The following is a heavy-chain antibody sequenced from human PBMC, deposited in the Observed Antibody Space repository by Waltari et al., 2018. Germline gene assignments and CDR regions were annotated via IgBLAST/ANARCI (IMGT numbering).Heavy chain of an antibody. V-gene: IGHV3-13*01. Sequence: EVQLVESGGGLVQPGGSLSLSCQACGFTFSSNDMHWVRQATGKGLEWVSAISSTGDTYYAASVRGRFTISRENAQRSVYLQMNSLRAGDTALYYCATISSVAIHWGQGTTVTVSS. CDR1: GFTFSSND. CDR2: ISSTGDT. J-gene: IGHJ6*02. CDR3: ATISSVAIH. D-gene: IGHD2-15*01.